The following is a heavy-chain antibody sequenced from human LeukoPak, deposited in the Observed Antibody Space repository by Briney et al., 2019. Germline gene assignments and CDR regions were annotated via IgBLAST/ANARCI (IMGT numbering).Heavy chain of an antibody. Sequence: SETLSLTCTVSGGSISNGGYYWSWIRQHPGKGLEWIGYIYYSGSTYYNPSLKSRVTISVDTSKNQFSLKLSSVTAADTAVYYCARRIAVAGTPGWFDPWGQGTLVTVSS. CDR2: IYYSGST. D-gene: IGHD6-19*01. V-gene: IGHV4-31*03. CDR1: GGSISNGGYY. J-gene: IGHJ5*02. CDR3: ARRIAVAGTPGWFDP.